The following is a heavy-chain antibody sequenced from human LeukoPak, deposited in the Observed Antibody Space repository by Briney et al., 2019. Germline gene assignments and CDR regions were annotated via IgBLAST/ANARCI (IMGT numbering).Heavy chain of an antibody. Sequence: GGSLRLSCAASGFTFSSYAMSWVRQAPGKGLEWVSAISGSGGSTYYADSVKGRFTISRDNSKNTLYLQMNSLRAEDTAVYYCAKVVYDSSSYYGDCFDYWGQGTLVTVSS. D-gene: IGHD3-22*01. CDR3: AKVVYDSSSYYGDCFDY. J-gene: IGHJ4*02. CDR1: GFTFSSYA. CDR2: ISGSGGST. V-gene: IGHV3-23*01.